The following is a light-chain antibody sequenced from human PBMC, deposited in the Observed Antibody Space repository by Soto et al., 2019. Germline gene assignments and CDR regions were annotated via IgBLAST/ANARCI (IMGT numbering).Light chain of an antibody. CDR1: QSVTVSK. V-gene: IGKV3-20*01. CDR3: QQYGNSPFT. Sequence: DIVLTQSPGPLSLSPGTRATLSFRASQSVTVSKLAWYQQRPGQAPRRLIYGASTRATDIPARFSGSGSGTNYTLTISGLEPEDFALYFCQQYGNSPFTFGQGTKLDIK. CDR2: GAS. J-gene: IGKJ2*01.